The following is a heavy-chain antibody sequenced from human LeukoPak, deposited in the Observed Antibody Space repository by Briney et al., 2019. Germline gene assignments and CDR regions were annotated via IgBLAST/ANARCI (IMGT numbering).Heavy chain of an antibody. Sequence: NPSETLSLTCTVSGGSISSYYWSWIRQPPGKGLEWIGYIYYSGSINYNPSLKSRVTISVDTSKNQFSLKLSSVTAADTAVYYCARGDYSNPLNYYYMDVWGKGTTVTVSS. J-gene: IGHJ6*03. CDR2: IYYSGSI. D-gene: IGHD4-11*01. CDR3: ARGDYSNPLNYYYMDV. V-gene: IGHV4-59*01. CDR1: GGSISSYY.